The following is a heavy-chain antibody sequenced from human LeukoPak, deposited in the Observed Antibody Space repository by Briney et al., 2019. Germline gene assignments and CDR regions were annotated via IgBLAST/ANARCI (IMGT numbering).Heavy chain of an antibody. D-gene: IGHD5-18*01. V-gene: IGHV3-21*01. CDR2: ISVSSSYK. J-gene: IGHJ4*02. CDR1: GFTFSSYS. Sequence: GGSLRLSCAASGFTFSSYSMNWVRQAPGMGLEWVSSISVSSSYKHYADSVKGRFTISRDNAKNSLYLQMNSLRAEDTAVYYCARDLVNTGMVGFDYWGQGTLVTVSS. CDR3: ARDLVNTGMVGFDY.